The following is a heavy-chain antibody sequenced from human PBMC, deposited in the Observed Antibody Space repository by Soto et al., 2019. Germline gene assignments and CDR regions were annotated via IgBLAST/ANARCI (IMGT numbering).Heavy chain of an antibody. Sequence: PGESLKISCKGSGCSFTSYWISWVRQMPGKGLEWMGRIDPSDSYTNYSPSFQGHVTISADKSISTAYLQWSSLKASDTATYYCARGAAYSSSYYYGMDVWGQGTTVTVSS. CDR3: ARGAAYSSSYYYGMDV. D-gene: IGHD6-13*01. J-gene: IGHJ6*02. V-gene: IGHV5-10-1*01. CDR1: GCSFTSYW. CDR2: IDPSDSYT.